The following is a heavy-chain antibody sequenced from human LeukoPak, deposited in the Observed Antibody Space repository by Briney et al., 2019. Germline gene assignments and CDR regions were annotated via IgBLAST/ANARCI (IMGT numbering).Heavy chain of an antibody. CDR1: GCTFSSYT. CDR2: IIPNNGTT. CDR3: ARADYYDSSGADY. Sequence: ASVKVSCKASGCTFSSYTISWVRQAPGQGLEWMGRIIPNNGTTNYAQKLQGSVTITTDTSTSTAYMELRSLRSDDTAVYYCARADYYDSSGADYWGQGTLVTVSS. V-gene: IGHV1-18*01. D-gene: IGHD3-22*01. J-gene: IGHJ4*02.